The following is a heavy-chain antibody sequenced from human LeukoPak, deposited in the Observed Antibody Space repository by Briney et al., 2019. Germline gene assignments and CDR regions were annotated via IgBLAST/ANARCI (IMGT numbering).Heavy chain of an antibody. CDR1: GFSFTSYW. Sequence: PGGSLRLSCAASGFSFTSYWMSWVRQAPGKGLEWVANIKPDGSDKYYVDSVKGRFTISRDNAKNSLYLQMNSLRAEDTAVCYCTAGALGYWGRGTLINVSS. CDR3: TAGALGY. D-gene: IGHD3-16*01. CDR2: IKPDGSDK. V-gene: IGHV3-7*01. J-gene: IGHJ4*02.